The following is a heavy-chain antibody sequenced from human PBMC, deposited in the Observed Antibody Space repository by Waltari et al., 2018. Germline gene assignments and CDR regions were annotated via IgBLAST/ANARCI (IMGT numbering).Heavy chain of an antibody. CDR3: AKPLGFLEWLTGGYHYYGMDV. D-gene: IGHD3-3*01. CDR2: VNTNTGNP. J-gene: IGHJ6*02. CDR1: GYTFTSYA. V-gene: IGHV7-4-1*02. Sequence: QVQLVQSGSELKKPGASVKVSCKASGYTFTSYAMNWVRQAPGQGLEWMGWVNTNTGNPTYAQGFTGRFGLSLDTTVSKAYLQISSLKAEDTAVYYCAKPLGFLEWLTGGYHYYGMDVWGQGTTVTVSS.